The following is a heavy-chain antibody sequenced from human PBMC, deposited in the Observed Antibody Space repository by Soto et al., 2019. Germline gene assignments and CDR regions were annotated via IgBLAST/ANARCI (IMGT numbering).Heavy chain of an antibody. Sequence: SETLSLTCTVSGGSMRNYFWTWIRQPPGKGLEWIGYIHYSGTTSFFPSYNPSLRSRVTISEDTSKNQFSLKLLSVTTADTAVYFCAAGEASSRNLAPYYLDFWGQGTLVT. J-gene: IGHJ4*02. V-gene: IGHV4-59*01. CDR1: GGSMRNYF. CDR3: AAGEASSRNLAPYYLDF. D-gene: IGHD6-13*01. CDR2: IHYSGTT.